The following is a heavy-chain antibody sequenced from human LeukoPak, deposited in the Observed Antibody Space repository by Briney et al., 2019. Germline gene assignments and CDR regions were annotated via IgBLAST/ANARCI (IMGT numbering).Heavy chain of an antibody. CDR3: ARPTDLYYYYYYMDV. D-gene: IGHD4-17*01. CDR2: IYYSGST. CDR1: GGSISSSSYY. V-gene: IGHV4-39*01. J-gene: IGHJ6*03. Sequence: SETLSLTCSVSGGSISSSSYYWGWIRQPPGKGLEWIGSIYYSGSTYYNPSLKSRVTISVHTSKNQFSLKLSSVTAADTAVYYCARPTDLYYYYYYMDVWGKGTTVTVSS.